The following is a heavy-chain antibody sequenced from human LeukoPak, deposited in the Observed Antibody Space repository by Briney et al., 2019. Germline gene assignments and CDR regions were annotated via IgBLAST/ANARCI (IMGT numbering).Heavy chain of an antibody. V-gene: IGHV4-38-2*02. J-gene: IGHJ6*02. CDR3: ARDLLQWLQDYYYGMDV. CDR1: GYSISSGYY. Sequence: SETLSLTCTVSGYSISSGYYWGWIRQPPGKGLEWIGSIYHSGSTYYNPSLKSRVTISVDTSKNQFSLKLSSVTAADTAVYYCARDLLQWLQDYYYGMDVWGQGTTVTVSS. CDR2: IYHSGST. D-gene: IGHD5-12*01.